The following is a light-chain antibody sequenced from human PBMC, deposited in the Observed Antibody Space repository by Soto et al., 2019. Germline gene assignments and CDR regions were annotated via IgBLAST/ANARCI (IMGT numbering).Light chain of an antibody. CDR1: RGLSGY. V-gene: IGKV1-39*01. CDR3: QQSQTFPLT. Sequence: DIQMTQSPSSLSASVGDRVTITCRASRGLSGYLNWYQHRPGKAPILLIYGSSTLQSGVSSRCSGSGSGADFTLTISSLQPDDCANYYCQQSQTFPLTFDGGTKVQI. CDR2: GSS. J-gene: IGKJ4*01.